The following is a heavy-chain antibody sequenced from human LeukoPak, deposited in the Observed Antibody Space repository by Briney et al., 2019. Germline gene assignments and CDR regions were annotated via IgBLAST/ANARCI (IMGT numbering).Heavy chain of an antibody. CDR1: GGSLSSYY. V-gene: IGHV4-4*07. J-gene: IGHJ5*02. D-gene: IGHD6-13*01. CDR2: IYTSGST. Sequence: SETLSLTCTVSGGSLSSYYWSWIRQPAGKGLEWIGRIYTSGSTNYNPSLKSRVTMSVDTSKNQFSLKLSSVTAADTAVYYCARGDRFTRGSSSWYISEYNWYDPWGQGTLVTVSS. CDR3: ARGDRFTRGSSSWYISEYNWYDP.